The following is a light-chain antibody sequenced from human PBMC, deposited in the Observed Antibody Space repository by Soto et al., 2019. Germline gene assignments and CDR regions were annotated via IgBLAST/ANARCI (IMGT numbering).Light chain of an antibody. V-gene: IGLV2-14*01. CDR2: EVT. CDR3: SSYTSRSARYV. Sequence: QSVLTQPASVSGSPGQSITISCTGTSSDVGGYNYVCWYKQHPGKAPQLMIYEVTNRPSGVSDRFSGSKSGNTASLTISGLQSEDEPDHYCSSYTSRSARYVLETGTKAHVL. J-gene: IGLJ1*01. CDR1: SSDVGGYNY.